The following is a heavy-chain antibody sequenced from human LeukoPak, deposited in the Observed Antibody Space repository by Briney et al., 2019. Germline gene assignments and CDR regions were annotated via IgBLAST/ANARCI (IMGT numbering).Heavy chain of an antibody. CDR1: GFTFSSYP. J-gene: IGHJ4*02. CDR2: ISDDGNNP. Sequence: SGGSLRLSCAASGFTFSSYPIHWVRQAPGKGLDRVAVISDDGNNPYYSDSVKGRFTISRDNSKNTVYLQMNSLRAEDTAVYYCASIFSSGYSYFDYWGQGTLVTVSS. D-gene: IGHD5-18*01. CDR3: ASIFSSGYSYFDY. V-gene: IGHV3-30-3*01.